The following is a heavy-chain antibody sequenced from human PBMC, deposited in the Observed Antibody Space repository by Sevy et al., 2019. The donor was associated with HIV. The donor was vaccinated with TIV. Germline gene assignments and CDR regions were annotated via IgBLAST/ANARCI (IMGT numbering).Heavy chain of an antibody. V-gene: IGHV3-53*01. Sequence: GGSLRLSCAASGFTFSNAWMSWVRQAPGKGLEWVSVIYSGGSTYYADSVKGRFTISRDNSKNTLYLQMNSLRAEDTAVYYCARDKALSYSSYYGMDVWGQGTTVTVSS. J-gene: IGHJ6*02. D-gene: IGHD6-13*01. CDR3: ARDKALSYSSYYGMDV. CDR1: GFTFSNAW. CDR2: IYSGGST.